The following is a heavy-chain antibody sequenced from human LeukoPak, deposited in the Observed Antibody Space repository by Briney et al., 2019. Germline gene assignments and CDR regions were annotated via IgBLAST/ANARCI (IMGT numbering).Heavy chain of an antibody. CDR3: ARRYCSGGSCYPDAFDI. CDR2: ISSSSSTI. J-gene: IGHJ3*02. D-gene: IGHD2-15*01. V-gene: IGHV3-48*01. CDR1: RFTFSSYS. Sequence: GGSLRLSCAASRFTFSSYSMNWVRQAPGKGLEWVSYISSSSSTIYYADSVKGRFTISRDNAKNSLYLQMNSLRAEDTAVYYCARRYCSGGSCYPDAFDIWGQGTMVTVSS.